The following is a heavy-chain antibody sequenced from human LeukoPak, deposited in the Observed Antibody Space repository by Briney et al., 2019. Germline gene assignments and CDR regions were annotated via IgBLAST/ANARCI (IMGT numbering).Heavy chain of an antibody. CDR1: GFTFSSYW. CDR2: IKQDGSEK. Sequence: PGGSLRLSCAASGFTFSSYWMSWVRQAPGKGLEWVANIKQDGSEKYYMDSVKGRFTISRDNAKNSLYLQMNSLRAEDTAVYYCARDEYYYDSSGYIHWFDPWGQGTLVTVSP. CDR3: ARDEYYYDSSGYIHWFDP. J-gene: IGHJ5*02. V-gene: IGHV3-7*01. D-gene: IGHD3-22*01.